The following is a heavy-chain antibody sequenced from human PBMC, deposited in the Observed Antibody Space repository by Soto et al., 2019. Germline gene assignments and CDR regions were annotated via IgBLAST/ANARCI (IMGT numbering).Heavy chain of an antibody. CDR3: AYSTGWYRHDV. D-gene: IGHD6-19*01. Sequence: QVQLQESGPGLVKPSGTLSLTCDVSGDSISSSKWWTWVRQPPGKGLEWIGDIFHSEDTNYNPSLKSRVFISVDKSQNQFSLKLSSVPAADTAVYYCAYSTGWYRHDVWGQGTLVTVSS. J-gene: IGHJ3*01. V-gene: IGHV4-4*02. CDR2: IFHSEDT. CDR1: GDSISSSKW.